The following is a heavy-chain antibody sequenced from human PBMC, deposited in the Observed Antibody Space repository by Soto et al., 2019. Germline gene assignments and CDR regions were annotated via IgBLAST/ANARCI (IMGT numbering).Heavy chain of an antibody. D-gene: IGHD3-10*01. CDR2: ISYDGSNK. Sequence: QVQLVESGGGVVQPGRSLRLSCAASGFTFSSYAMHWVRQAPGKGLEWVAVISYDGSNKYYADSVKGRFTISRDNSKNTQYLHMNSLRAEDTAVYYCARAKGYGSETPTTTNYYYGMDVWGQGTTVTVSS. CDR3: ARAKGYGSETPTTTNYYYGMDV. V-gene: IGHV3-30-3*01. CDR1: GFTFSSYA. J-gene: IGHJ6*02.